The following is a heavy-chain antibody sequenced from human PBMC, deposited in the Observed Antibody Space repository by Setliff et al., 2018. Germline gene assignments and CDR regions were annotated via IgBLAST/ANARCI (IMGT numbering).Heavy chain of an antibody. J-gene: IGHJ4*02. V-gene: IGHV4-39*01. D-gene: IGHD1-1*01. CDR1: GDSMNSGFYY. Sequence: SETLSLTCKVSGDSMNSGFYYWAWIRQPPGKGLEWIGRIYSGGTTYYNSSLKSRVTISVDTSKSQFSLRLNSVTAADTAVYYCARTGTYRYFDYWGRGTLVTVSS. CDR3: ARTGTYRYFDY. CDR2: IYSGGTT.